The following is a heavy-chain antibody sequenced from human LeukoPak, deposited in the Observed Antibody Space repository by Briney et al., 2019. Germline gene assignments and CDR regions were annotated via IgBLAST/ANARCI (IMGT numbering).Heavy chain of an antibody. CDR1: GYTFTSYG. CDR3: ARDADSSGWHDAFDI. Sequence: ASVEVSCKASGYTFTSYGISWVRQAPGQGLEWMGWISAYNGNTNYAQKLQGRVTMTTDTSTSTAYMELRSLRSDDTAVYYCARDADSSGWHDAFDIWGQGTMVTVSS. D-gene: IGHD6-19*01. V-gene: IGHV1-18*01. CDR2: ISAYNGNT. J-gene: IGHJ3*02.